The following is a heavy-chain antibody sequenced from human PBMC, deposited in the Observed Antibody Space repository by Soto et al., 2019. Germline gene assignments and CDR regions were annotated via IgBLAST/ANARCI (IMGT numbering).Heavy chain of an antibody. V-gene: IGHV1-58*01. D-gene: IGHD2-15*01. CDR1: GFTFSNSA. CDR2: IIVGSGGT. Sequence: SVKVSCKTSGFTFSNSAVQWVRQARGQGLEWIGWIIVGSGGTKYAQKYQGRLTITRDMSTNTAYVELSSLGSEDTAVYYCAAELYSGGRCCSFGIWGQGTPVTVSS. J-gene: IGHJ3*02. CDR3: AAELYSGGRCCSFGI.